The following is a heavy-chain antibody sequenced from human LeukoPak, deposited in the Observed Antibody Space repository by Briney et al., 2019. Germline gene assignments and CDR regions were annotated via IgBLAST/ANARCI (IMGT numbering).Heavy chain of an antibody. CDR1: GYTFTSYG. CDR3: ARDTFWTGTTRAFDY. Sequence: SVKVSCKASGYTFTSYGISWVRQAPGQGLEWMGGIIPIFGTANYAQKFQGRVTITADKSTSTAYMELSSLRSEDTAVYYCARDTFWTGTTRAFDYWGQGTLVTVSS. V-gene: IGHV1-69*06. J-gene: IGHJ4*02. D-gene: IGHD1-1*01. CDR2: IIPIFGTA.